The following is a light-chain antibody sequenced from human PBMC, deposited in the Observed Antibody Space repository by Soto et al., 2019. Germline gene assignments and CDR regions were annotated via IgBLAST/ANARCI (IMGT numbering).Light chain of an antibody. V-gene: IGKV4-1*01. CDR2: WAS. J-gene: IGKJ1*01. Sequence: DIGMTQSPDSLGVSMGERATINCKSSQSVLHTSTNKNYLAWYQQTPGQPPKLLIYWASAREYGVPYRFSDRGSGKDFPLTVSSMQAEDGAVYYCQQYYSMPWTFGQGNKVEIK. CDR3: QQYYSMPWT. CDR1: QSVLHTSTNKNY.